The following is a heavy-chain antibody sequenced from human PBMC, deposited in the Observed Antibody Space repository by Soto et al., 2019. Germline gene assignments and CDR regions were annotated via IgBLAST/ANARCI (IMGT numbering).Heavy chain of an antibody. J-gene: IGHJ3*02. Sequence: QVQLQQWGAGLLKPSETLSLTCAVYGGSFSGYYWSWIRQPPGKGLEWIGEINQSGSTNYNPSLKSRVTISVDTSRNHFSLKLSSVTAADTAVYYCARGPKIAAAVCAFDIWGQGTMVPVSS. V-gene: IGHV4-34*01. D-gene: IGHD6-13*01. CDR2: INQSGST. CDR3: ARGPKIAAAVCAFDI. CDR1: GGSFSGYY.